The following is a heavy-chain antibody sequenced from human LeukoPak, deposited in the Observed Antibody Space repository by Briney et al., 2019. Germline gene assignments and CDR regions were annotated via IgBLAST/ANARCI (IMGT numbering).Heavy chain of an antibody. D-gene: IGHD2-15*01. CDR3: ARDRGPDCSGGRCWDY. Sequence: KPSETLSLTCTVSGGSISSSTYYWSWIRQPPGKGLEWIGYIYYSGSTNYNPSLKSRVTMSVDTSKNQFSLTLSSVTAADTAVYYCARDRGPDCSGGRCWDYWGQGTLVTVSS. V-gene: IGHV4-61*01. J-gene: IGHJ4*02. CDR2: IYYSGST. CDR1: GGSISSSTYY.